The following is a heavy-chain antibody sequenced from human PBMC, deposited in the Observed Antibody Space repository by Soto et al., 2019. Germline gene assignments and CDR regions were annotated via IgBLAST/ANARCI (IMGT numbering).Heavy chain of an antibody. CDR2: IYHSGST. J-gene: IGHJ4*02. CDR1: GGSISSSNW. D-gene: IGHD5-12*01. CDR3: AQVNSGYDPIDY. Sequence: QVQLQESGPGLVKPSGTLSLTCAVSGGSISSSNWWSWVRQPPGKGLEWIGEIYHSGSTNYNPSLMSRVTISVDKSKNQFSLKVRSVTAADTAVYYCAQVNSGYDPIDYWGQGTLVTVSS. V-gene: IGHV4-4*02.